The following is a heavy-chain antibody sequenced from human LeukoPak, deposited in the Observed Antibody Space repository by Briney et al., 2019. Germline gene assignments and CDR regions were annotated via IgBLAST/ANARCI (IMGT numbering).Heavy chain of an antibody. V-gene: IGHV5-51*01. CDR1: GYSFTTYW. CDR2: IYPGDSDT. Sequence: GESLKISCEASGYSFTTYWIGWVRQMPAKGLEWMGIIYPGDSDTRYSPSFQGQVTISADKSISTAYLQWSSLKASDTAMYYCARQHGSGSYYSRAIDYWGQGTLVTVSS. D-gene: IGHD3-10*01. J-gene: IGHJ4*02. CDR3: ARQHGSGSYYSRAIDY.